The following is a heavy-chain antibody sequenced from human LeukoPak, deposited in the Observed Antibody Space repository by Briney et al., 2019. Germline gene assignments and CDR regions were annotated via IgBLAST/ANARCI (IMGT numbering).Heavy chain of an antibody. CDR1: GYTFTSYD. D-gene: IGHD4-17*01. CDR3: ARAVRSRTRLYYFDY. Sequence: ASVKVSCKASGYTFTSYDINWVRQATGQGLEWMGWMNPNSGNTGYAQKFQGRVTMTRNTSISTAYMELSSLRSEDAAMYYCARAVRSRTRLYYFDYWGQGTLVTVSS. J-gene: IGHJ4*02. CDR2: MNPNSGNT. V-gene: IGHV1-8*01.